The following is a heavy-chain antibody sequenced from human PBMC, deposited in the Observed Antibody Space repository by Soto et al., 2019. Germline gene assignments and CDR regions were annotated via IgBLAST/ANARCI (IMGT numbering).Heavy chain of an antibody. Sequence: SETLSLTCTVSGGSISSYYWSWIRQPPGKGLEWIGYIYYSGSTNYNPSLKSRVTISVDTSKNQFSLKLSSVTAADTAVYYCARDYCSGGSCSNWFDPWGQGTLVTVSS. CDR3: ARDYCSGGSCSNWFDP. D-gene: IGHD2-15*01. J-gene: IGHJ5*02. V-gene: IGHV4-59*01. CDR1: GGSISSYY. CDR2: IYYSGST.